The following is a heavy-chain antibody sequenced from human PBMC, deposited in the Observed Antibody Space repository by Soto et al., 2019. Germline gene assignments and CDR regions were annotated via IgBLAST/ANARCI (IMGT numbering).Heavy chain of an antibody. CDR3: ARDRYYDFWSGYYLYYYYYYMDV. Sequence: ASVKVSCKASGYTFTSYGISWVRQAPGQGLEWMGWISAYNGNTNYAQKLQGRGTMTTDTSTSTAYMELRSLRSDDTAVYYCARDRYYDFWSGYYLYYYYYYMDVWGKGTTVTVSS. J-gene: IGHJ6*03. V-gene: IGHV1-18*01. D-gene: IGHD3-3*01. CDR1: GYTFTSYG. CDR2: ISAYNGNT.